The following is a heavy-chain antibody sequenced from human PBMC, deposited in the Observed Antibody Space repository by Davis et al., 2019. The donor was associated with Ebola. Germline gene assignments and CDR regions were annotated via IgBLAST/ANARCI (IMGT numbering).Heavy chain of an antibody. CDR1: GGTFSSYT. D-gene: IGHD3-10*01. J-gene: IGHJ4*02. CDR2: IDPESGRT. V-gene: IGHV1-46*01. CDR3: ARAPLMVRGWANF. Sequence: ASVKVSCKPSGGTFSSYTFSWVRQAPGQGLEWMGIIDPESGRTNNAQKFQGRVTMSRDTSTGTVHMELSSLTSDDTAVYYCARAPLMVRGWANFWGQGTLVTVSS.